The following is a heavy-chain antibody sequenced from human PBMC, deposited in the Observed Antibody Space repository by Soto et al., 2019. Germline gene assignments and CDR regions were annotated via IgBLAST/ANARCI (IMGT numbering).Heavy chain of an antibody. Sequence: PGGGLRLAWAASVLNFSSYAMGWVRQAPGRGLDWGSATSGSGGSTYYAHSVKGRFTTSRDNSKNTLYLQMNSQRAEDTAVYYCAKVIRLYRYSRRWYYFDYWGQGTLVTAS. CDR3: AKVIRLYRYSRRWYYFDY. D-gene: IGHD6-13*01. J-gene: IGHJ4*02. CDR2: TSGSGGST. CDR1: VLNFSSYA. V-gene: IGHV3-23*01.